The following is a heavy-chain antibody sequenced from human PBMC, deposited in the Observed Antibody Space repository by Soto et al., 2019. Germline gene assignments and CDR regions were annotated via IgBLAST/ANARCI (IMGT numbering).Heavy chain of an antibody. CDR1: GGTFSSYA. Sequence: SVKVSCKASGGTFSSYAISWVRQAPGQGLEWMGGIIPIFGTANYAQKFQGRVTITADKSTSTAYMELSSLRSEDTAVYYCASIPPSDSSGLKAVYFDYWGQGTLVTVSS. D-gene: IGHD6-19*01. V-gene: IGHV1-69*06. CDR2: IIPIFGTA. J-gene: IGHJ4*02. CDR3: ASIPPSDSSGLKAVYFDY.